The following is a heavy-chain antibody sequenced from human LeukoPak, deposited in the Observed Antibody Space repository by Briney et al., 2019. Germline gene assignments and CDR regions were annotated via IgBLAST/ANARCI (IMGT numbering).Heavy chain of an antibody. CDR1: GYTFTTYD. J-gene: IGHJ4*02. D-gene: IGHD6-19*01. V-gene: IGHV1-8*01. Sequence: GASVKVSCKAPGYTFTTYDINWVRQATGQGLEWMGWMNPNSGNTGYAQKFPGRATMTRNTSISTAYMELSSVRSEDTAVYYCARGPRWLALDYWGQGTLVTVSS. CDR2: MNPNSGNT. CDR3: ARGPRWLALDY.